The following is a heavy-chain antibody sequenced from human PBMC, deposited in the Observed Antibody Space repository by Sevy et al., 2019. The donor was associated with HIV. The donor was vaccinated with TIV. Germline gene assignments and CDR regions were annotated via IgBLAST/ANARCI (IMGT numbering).Heavy chain of an antibody. J-gene: IGHJ3*01. Sequence: GGSLRLSCAASGFTFSSYVMTWVRQAPGKGLEWVSTISGSGGTTYYADSVKGRFTISRDNSKNTLYLQMNSLRPEDTSVYYCAKGLGMVQGALLSEDLWGQGTMVTVSS. D-gene: IGHD3-10*01. CDR1: GFTFSSYV. CDR3: AKGLGMVQGALLSEDL. V-gene: IGHV3-23*01. CDR2: ISGSGGTT.